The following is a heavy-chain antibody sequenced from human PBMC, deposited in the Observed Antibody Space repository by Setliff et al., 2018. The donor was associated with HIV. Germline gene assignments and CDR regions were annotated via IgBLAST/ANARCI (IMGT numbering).Heavy chain of an antibody. D-gene: IGHD6-13*01. CDR3: ARLPDINSWPFDY. CDR2: IYYSGRT. Sequence: PSETLSLTCTVSGDSISSYYWSWIRQDPGKGLEWIGYIYYSGRTNYNPSLKSRVTMSVDTSKNQFSLSLSSVTAADTAVYYCARLPDINSWPFDYWARGTLVTVSS. V-gene: IGHV4-59*01. J-gene: IGHJ4*02. CDR1: GDSISSYY.